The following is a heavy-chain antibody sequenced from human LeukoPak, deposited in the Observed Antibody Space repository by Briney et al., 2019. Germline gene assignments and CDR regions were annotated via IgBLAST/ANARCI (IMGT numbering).Heavy chain of an antibody. V-gene: IGHV3-21*01. CDR1: GFTFSSYS. D-gene: IGHD2-15*01. Sequence: GGSLRLSCAASGFTFSSYSMNWVRQAPGKGLEWVSSISSSSSYVYYADSVKGRFTISRDNAKNSLYLQMNSLRAEDTAVYYCAREIEYCSGGSCYPGGYFDYWGQGTLVTVSS. CDR2: ISSSSSYV. CDR3: AREIEYCSGGSCYPGGYFDY. J-gene: IGHJ4*02.